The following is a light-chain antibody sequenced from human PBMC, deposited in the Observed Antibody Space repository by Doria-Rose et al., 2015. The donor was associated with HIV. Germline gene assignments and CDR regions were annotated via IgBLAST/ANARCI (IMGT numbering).Light chain of an antibody. CDR1: QSFSSTY. V-gene: IGKV3-20*01. J-gene: IGKJ1*01. Sequence: TQSPGTLSLSPGERATLSRRASQSFSSTYLAWYQQKPGQAPSLLIYDGSTRATGIPDRFSASGSGTDLTLTINRLEPEDFALYYCHQYGTSWTFGQGTKVEI. CDR3: HQYGTSWT. CDR2: DGS.